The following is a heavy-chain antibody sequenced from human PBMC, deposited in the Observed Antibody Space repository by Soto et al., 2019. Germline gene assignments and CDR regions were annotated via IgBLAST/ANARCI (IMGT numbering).Heavy chain of an antibody. D-gene: IGHD6-13*01. J-gene: IGHJ4*02. CDR1: GYTFTSYG. Sequence: QVQLVQSGAEVKKPGASVKVSCKASGYTFTSYGISWVRQAPGQGLERMGWISAYNGNTNDAQKLKGRVTLPTDTSTSTACMELRSLRADGTPVYCCARESSGSCHDYWGQGTLVTVSS. CDR2: ISAYNGNT. V-gene: IGHV1-18*01. CDR3: ARESSGSCHDY.